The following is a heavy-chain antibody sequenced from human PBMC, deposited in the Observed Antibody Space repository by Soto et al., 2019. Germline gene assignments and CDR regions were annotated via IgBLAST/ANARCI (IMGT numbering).Heavy chain of an antibody. Sequence: PGGSLRLSCAASGFTFSSYEMNWVRQAPGKGLEWVSYINSGGTNIYYADSVKGRFTISRDNAKNSLHLQMNSLRAEDTAVYYCARDKGADTGAIDNWGQGILVTVSS. V-gene: IGHV3-48*03. D-gene: IGHD6-19*01. CDR1: GFTFSSYE. J-gene: IGHJ4*02. CDR3: ARDKGADTGAIDN. CDR2: INSGGTNI.